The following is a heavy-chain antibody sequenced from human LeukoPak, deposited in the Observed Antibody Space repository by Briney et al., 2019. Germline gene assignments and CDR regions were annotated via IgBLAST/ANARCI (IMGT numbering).Heavy chain of an antibody. CDR3: ARVGSSSSSDGWFDP. V-gene: IGHV3-53*01. CDR2: IYSGGST. J-gene: IGHJ5*02. Sequence: GGSLRLSCAASGFTVSSNYMSWVRQAPGKGLEWVSVIYSGGSTYYADSVKGRFTISRDNSKNTLYLQMNSLRAEDTAVYYCARVGSSSSSDGWFDPWGQGTLVTVSS. CDR1: GFTVSSNY. D-gene: IGHD6-6*01.